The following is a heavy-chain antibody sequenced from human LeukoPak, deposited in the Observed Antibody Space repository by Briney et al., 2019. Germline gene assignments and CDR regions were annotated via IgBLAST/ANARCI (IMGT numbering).Heavy chain of an antibody. Sequence: SETLSLTCAVYGGSLSGYYWSWIRQPPGKGLEGIGEINHSGSTNYNPSLKSRVTISVDTSKNQFSLKLSSVTAADTAVYYCARGGYSYGYGKGWFDPWGQGTLVTVSS. CDR1: GGSLSGYY. CDR2: INHSGST. CDR3: ARGGYSYGYGKGWFDP. V-gene: IGHV4-34*01. J-gene: IGHJ5*02. D-gene: IGHD5-18*01.